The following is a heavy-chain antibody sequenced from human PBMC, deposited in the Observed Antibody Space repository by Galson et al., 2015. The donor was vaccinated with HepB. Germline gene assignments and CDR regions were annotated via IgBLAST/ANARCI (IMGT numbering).Heavy chain of an antibody. CDR2: IKQDGSEK. Sequence: LRLSCAASGFTFSSYWMSWVRQAPGKGLEWVANIKQDGSEKYYADSVKGRFTISRDDSKNRVFLQMNSLRLEDTAVYYCARDPSIFEPLSHFDYWGQGTLVTVSA. V-gene: IGHV3-7*01. J-gene: IGHJ4*02. CDR3: ARDPSIFEPLSHFDY. CDR1: GFTFSSYW. D-gene: IGHD2/OR15-2a*01.